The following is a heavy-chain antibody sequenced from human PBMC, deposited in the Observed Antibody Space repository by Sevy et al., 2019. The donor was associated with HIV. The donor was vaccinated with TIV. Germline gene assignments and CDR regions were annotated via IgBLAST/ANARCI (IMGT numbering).Heavy chain of an antibody. CDR2: IYYSGST. J-gene: IGHJ4*02. V-gene: IGHV4-39*01. CDR1: GGSISSSSYY. D-gene: IGHD6-13*01. Sequence: SETLSLTCTVSGGSISSSSYYWGWIRQPPGKGLEWIGSIYYSGSTYYNPSLKSRVTISVDTSKNQFSLKLSSVTAADTAVYYCARGRDRSIAAANYWGQGTLVTVSS. CDR3: ARGRDRSIAAANY.